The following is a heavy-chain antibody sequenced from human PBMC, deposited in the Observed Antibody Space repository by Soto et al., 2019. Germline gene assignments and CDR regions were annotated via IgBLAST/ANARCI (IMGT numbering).Heavy chain of an antibody. CDR1: GYTFTSYG. V-gene: IGHV1-18*04. CDR2: ISAYNGNT. D-gene: IGHD4-17*01. Sequence: QVQLVQSGAEVKKPGASVKVSCKASGYTFTSYGISWVRQAPGQGLEWMGWISAYNGNTNYAQKLQGRGTMTTDTSTSTAYMELRVLRSDDTAVYYCARDFPTVVTPGYFDYWGQGTLVTVSS. CDR3: ARDFPTVVTPGYFDY. J-gene: IGHJ4*02.